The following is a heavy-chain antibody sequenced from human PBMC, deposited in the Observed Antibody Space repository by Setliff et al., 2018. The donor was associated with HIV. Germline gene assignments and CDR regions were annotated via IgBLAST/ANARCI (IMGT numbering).Heavy chain of an antibody. D-gene: IGHD2-15*01. CDR2: INTVNGNT. J-gene: IGHJ2*01. V-gene: IGHV1-3*04. CDR3: AREGSTPPVYWYFDL. Sequence: ASVKVSCKASGCIFTMYTMYWVRQAPGQRLEWMGRINTVNGNTKYSQNFQGRVTITRDTSANTANMELSSLRSEDTAVYYCAREGSTPPVYWYFDLWGRGTLVTVSS. CDR1: GCIFTMYT.